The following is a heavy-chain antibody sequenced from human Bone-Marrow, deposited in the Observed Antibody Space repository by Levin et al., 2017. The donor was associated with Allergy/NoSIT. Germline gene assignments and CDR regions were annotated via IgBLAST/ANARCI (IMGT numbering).Heavy chain of an antibody. J-gene: IGHJ4*02. CDR3: ARTGSTVGAMD. Sequence: PSETLSLTCAISGDSVSSNSAAWHWIRQSPSRGLEWLGRTYHKSKWYYDYAPSVRSRITITPDTSRNQLSLQLNSVTPEDTAVDYCARTGSTVGAMDWGQGALVTVSS. V-gene: IGHV6-1*01. CDR1: GDSVSSNSAA. D-gene: IGHD1-26*01. CDR2: TYHKSKWYY.